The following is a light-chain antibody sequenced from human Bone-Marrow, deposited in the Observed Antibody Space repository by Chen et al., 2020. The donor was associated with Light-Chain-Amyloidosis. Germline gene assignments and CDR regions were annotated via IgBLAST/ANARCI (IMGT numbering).Light chain of an antibody. CDR1: QSVSSN. CDR3: QQYNQWPKT. V-gene: IGKV3-15*01. Sequence: EIVMMQSPATLSVSPGERATLYCRASQSVSSNLAWYQQKPGQAPRLLIYGASTRATGIPARFSGSGSGTDFTLTISSIEAEDFAVYSCQQYNQWPKTFGRGTKVEI. J-gene: IGKJ1*01. CDR2: GAS.